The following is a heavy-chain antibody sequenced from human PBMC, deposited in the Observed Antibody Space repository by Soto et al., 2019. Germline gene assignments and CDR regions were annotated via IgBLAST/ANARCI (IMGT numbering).Heavy chain of an antibody. Sequence: GGSLRLSCASSGFTFSSYGMHLVRQAPGKGLEWVAVIWYDGSNKYYADSVKGRFTISRDNSKNTLYLQMNSLRAEDTAVYYCAIQTVTTDYWGQGTLVTVS. CDR2: IWYDGSNK. J-gene: IGHJ4*02. CDR3: AIQTVTTDY. D-gene: IGHD4-4*01. V-gene: IGHV3-33*01. CDR1: GFTFSSYG.